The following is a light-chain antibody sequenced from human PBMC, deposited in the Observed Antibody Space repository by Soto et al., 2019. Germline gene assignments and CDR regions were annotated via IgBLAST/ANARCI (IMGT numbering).Light chain of an antibody. CDR3: QQYGSSPRYT. J-gene: IGKJ2*01. CDR1: QSVSSSY. V-gene: IGKV3-20*01. CDR2: GAS. Sequence: EIVLTQSPGTLSLSPGERATLSCRASQSVSSSYLAWYQQKPGQAPRLLIYGASSRATGIPDRFSASGSGTDFTLTTSRLEPEDFAVYYCQQYGSSPRYTFGQGTKLEIK.